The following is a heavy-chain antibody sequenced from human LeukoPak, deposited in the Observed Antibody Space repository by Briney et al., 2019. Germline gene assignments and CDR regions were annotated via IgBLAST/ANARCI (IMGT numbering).Heavy chain of an antibody. CDR3: ARTDSGGHYNIFDI. CDR1: GGTFSSYA. CDR2: IIPIFGTA. J-gene: IGHJ3*02. V-gene: IGHV1-69*01. D-gene: IGHD3-22*01. Sequence: SVKVSCKASGGTFSSYAISWVRQAPGQGLEWMGGIIPIFGTANYAQKFQGRVTITADESTSTAYMELSSLRSVDTAVYYCARTDSGGHYNIFDIWGQGTMVTVSS.